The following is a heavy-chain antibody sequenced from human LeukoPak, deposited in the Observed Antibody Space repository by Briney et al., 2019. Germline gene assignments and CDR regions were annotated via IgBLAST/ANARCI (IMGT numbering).Heavy chain of an antibody. J-gene: IGHJ3*02. CDR3: ATELRESGASSRNAFDI. Sequence: PGGSLRLSCTASGFTFSTYWMHWVRQAPGKGLVWVSLIYSDGSYTDFADSVKGRFTISRDNAQHTLYRQMNSLRVEATAVYYCATELRESGASSRNAFDIWGQGTVVSVSS. D-gene: IGHD2-15*01. CDR2: IYSDGSYT. CDR1: GFTFSTYW. V-gene: IGHV3-74*01.